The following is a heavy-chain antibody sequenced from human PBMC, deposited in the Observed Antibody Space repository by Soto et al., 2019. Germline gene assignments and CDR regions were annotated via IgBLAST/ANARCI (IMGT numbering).Heavy chain of an antibody. V-gene: IGHV3-15*01. CDR1: GFTFSNAW. Sequence: KPGGSLRLSCAASGFTFSNAWMSWVRQAPGKGLEWVGRIKSKTDGGTTDYAAPVKGRFTISRDDSKNTLYLQMNSLKTEDTAVYYCTTFLRPLKVVPAARYWGQGTLVTVSS. D-gene: IGHD2-2*01. CDR2: IKSKTDGGTT. CDR3: TTFLRPLKVVPAARY. J-gene: IGHJ4*02.